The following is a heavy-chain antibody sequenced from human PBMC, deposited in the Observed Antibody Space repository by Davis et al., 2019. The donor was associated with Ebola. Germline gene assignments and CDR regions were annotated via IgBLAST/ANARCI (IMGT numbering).Heavy chain of an antibody. Sequence: MPSETLSLTCAVSGAFVSSGGYSWIWIRQPPGKGLEWMGSIFRTGATSYNPSLKSRVTISLDTSKNHFSLKLSSVTAADTAVYYCARQSSSSWGDYWGQGTLVTVSS. J-gene: IGHJ4*02. D-gene: IGHD6-6*01. CDR2: IFRTGAT. CDR1: GAFVSSGGYS. CDR3: ARQSSSSWGDY. V-gene: IGHV4-39*01.